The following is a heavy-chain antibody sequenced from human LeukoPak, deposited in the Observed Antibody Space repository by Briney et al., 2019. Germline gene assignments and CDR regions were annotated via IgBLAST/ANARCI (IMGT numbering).Heavy chain of an antibody. V-gene: IGHV3-9*01. D-gene: IGHD6-13*01. J-gene: IGHJ4*02. Sequence: GGPLRLSCAASGFIFDDYAMHWVRQAPGKGLEWVSGISWNGDTIGYADSVKGRFTISRDNTKNSLYLQMDSLRPEDTALYYCAKDTSSSWYGTNDYWGQGALVTVSS. CDR3: AKDTSSSWYGTNDY. CDR1: GFIFDDYA. CDR2: ISWNGDTI.